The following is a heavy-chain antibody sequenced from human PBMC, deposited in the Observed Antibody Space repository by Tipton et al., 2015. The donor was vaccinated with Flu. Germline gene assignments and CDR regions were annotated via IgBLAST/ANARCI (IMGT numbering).Heavy chain of an antibody. CDR3: ARAVVGHSSPFDF. CDR1: GASTSTGGYY. CDR2: IYYDGST. D-gene: IGHD4-23*01. V-gene: IGHV4-31*03. Sequence: TLSLTCTVSGASTSTGGYYWGFVRQLPGKGLEWVGYIYYDGSTFYTPSLKSRLIISLDKSKNQFLLKVTSMTAADTAMYFCARAVVGHSSPFDFWGQGALVAVAS. J-gene: IGHJ4*02.